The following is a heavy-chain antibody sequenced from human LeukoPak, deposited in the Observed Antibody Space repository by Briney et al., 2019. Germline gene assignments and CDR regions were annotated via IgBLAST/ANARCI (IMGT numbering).Heavy chain of an antibody. V-gene: IGHV1-18*01. Sequence: GASVKVSCKASGYTFTSYGISWVRQAPGQGLKWMGWISAYNGNTNYAQKLQGRVTMTTDTSTSTAYMELRSLRSDDTAVYYCARVDGSGSYYNPGDYWGQGTLVTVSS. D-gene: IGHD3-10*01. CDR1: GYTFTSYG. CDR3: ARVDGSGSYYNPGDY. CDR2: ISAYNGNT. J-gene: IGHJ4*02.